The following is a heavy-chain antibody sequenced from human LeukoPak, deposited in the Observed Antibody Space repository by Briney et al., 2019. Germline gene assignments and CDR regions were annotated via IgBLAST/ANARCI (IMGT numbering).Heavy chain of an antibody. CDR2: INWNGGST. CDR3: ARDGPAVTYPDAFDI. CDR1: GFTFDDYG. D-gene: IGHD4-23*01. J-gene: IGHJ3*02. Sequence: GWSLRLSCAASGFTFDDYGMSWVRQAPGKGLEWVSGINWNGGSTGYADSVKGRFTISRDNAKNSLYLQMNSLRAEDTALYYCARDGPAVTYPDAFDIWGQGTMVTVSS. V-gene: IGHV3-20*04.